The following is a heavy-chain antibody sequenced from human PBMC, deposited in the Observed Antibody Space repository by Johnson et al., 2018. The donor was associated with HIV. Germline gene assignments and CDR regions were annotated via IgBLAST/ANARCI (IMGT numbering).Heavy chain of an antibody. D-gene: IGHD6-19*01. CDR2: IKQDGSEK. V-gene: IGHV3-7*01. Sequence: VQLVESGGGLMQPGGSLRLSCAASGFIVSSNCMTWVRQAPGKGLEWVANIKQDGSEKYYVDSVKGRFTISRDNANNSLFLQMNGLRPEDTAVYYCVRGGQWGATDAFDVWGQGTMVTVSS. CDR3: VRGGQWGATDAFDV. J-gene: IGHJ3*01. CDR1: GFIVSSNC.